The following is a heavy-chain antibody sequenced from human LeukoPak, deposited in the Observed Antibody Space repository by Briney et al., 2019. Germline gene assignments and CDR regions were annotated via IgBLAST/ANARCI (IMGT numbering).Heavy chain of an antibody. CDR3: ARDRGGYSYGPPYDAFDI. D-gene: IGHD5-18*01. J-gene: IGHJ3*02. CDR2: ISSSSSTI. Sequence: GGSLRLSCAASGFTFSSYSMNWVRQAPGKGLEWVSYISSSSSTIYYADSVKGRFTISRDNAKNSLYLQMNSLRAEDTAVYYCARDRGGYSYGPPYDAFDIWGQGTMVAVSS. CDR1: GFTFSSYS. V-gene: IGHV3-48*01.